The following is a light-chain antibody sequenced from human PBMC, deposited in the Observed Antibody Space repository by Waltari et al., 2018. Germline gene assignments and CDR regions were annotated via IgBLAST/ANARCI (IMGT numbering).Light chain of an antibody. CDR3: QHHVRLPAT. J-gene: IGKJ1*01. CDR2: GAY. CDR1: QSVNTY. V-gene: IGKV3-20*01. Sequence: PSCRASQSVNTYLAWYQQKPGQAPRLLIYGAYTRAAGIPDRFSGSGFGTDFSLTISRLEAEDFAVYYCQHHVRLPATFGQGTKVEIK.